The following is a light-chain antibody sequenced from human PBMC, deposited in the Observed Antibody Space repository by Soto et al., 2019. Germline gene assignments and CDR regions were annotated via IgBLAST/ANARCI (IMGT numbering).Light chain of an antibody. CDR1: GSDVGAYNF. CDR2: EVT. Sequence: QSALTQPASVSRSPGHWITISCTGTGSDVGAYNFVSWYQVHPGRAPRLIISEVTVRPSGVSHRFSGSKSGNSASLTISGLQAEDEADYYCTSYPTTNTPYVFGNGTKVTVL. V-gene: IGLV2-14*01. J-gene: IGLJ1*01. CDR3: TSYPTTNTPYV.